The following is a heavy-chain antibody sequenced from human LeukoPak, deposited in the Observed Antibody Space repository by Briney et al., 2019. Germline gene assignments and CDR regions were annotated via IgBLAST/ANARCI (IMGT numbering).Heavy chain of an antibody. D-gene: IGHD2-2*01. V-gene: IGHV3-30-3*01. J-gene: IGHJ4*02. CDR1: GFTFSSYA. CDR2: ISYDGSNK. Sequence: GGSLRLSCAASGFTFSSYAMHWVRQAPGKGLEWVAVISYDGSNKYYADSVKGRFTISRDNSKNTLYLQMNSLRAEDTAVYYCARGTHIVVVPAAMYYWGQGTLVTVSS. CDR3: ARGTHIVVVPAAMYY.